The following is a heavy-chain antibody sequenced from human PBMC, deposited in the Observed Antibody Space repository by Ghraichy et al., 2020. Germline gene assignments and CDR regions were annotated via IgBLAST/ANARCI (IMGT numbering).Heavy chain of an antibody. Sequence: GESLNISCAASGFTFSSYAMSWVRQAPGKGLEWVSAISGSGGSTYYADSVKGRFTISRDNSKNTLYLQMNSLRAEDTAVYYCAKGIAARLAGYFDYWGQGTLVTVSS. CDR3: AKGIAARLAGYFDY. CDR2: ISGSGGST. J-gene: IGHJ4*02. CDR1: GFTFSSYA. D-gene: IGHD3-3*02. V-gene: IGHV3-23*01.